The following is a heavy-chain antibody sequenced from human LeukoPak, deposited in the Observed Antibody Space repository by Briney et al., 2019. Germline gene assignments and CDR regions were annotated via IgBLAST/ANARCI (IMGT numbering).Heavy chain of an antibody. CDR3: ASQPYSSGWYAWFDP. CDR2: IYYSGTT. V-gene: IGHV4-39*01. D-gene: IGHD6-19*01. CDR1: GGSIINNNYY. Sequence: SETLSLTCTVSGGSIINNNYYWGWIRQPPGKGLEWIGTIYYSGTTYYSPSLKSRVTISVDTSKNQFSLKLSSVTAADTAVYYCASQPYSSGWYAWFDPWGQGSLVTVSS. J-gene: IGHJ5*02.